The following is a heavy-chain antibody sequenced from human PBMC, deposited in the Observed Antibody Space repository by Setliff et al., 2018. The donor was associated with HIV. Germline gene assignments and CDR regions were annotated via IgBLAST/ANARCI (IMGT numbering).Heavy chain of an antibody. CDR1: GFTFSTYD. CDR3: ARGDVSTWYAFDL. V-gene: IGHV3-7*03. D-gene: IGHD6-13*01. Sequence: GGSLRLSCAASGFTFSTYDMTWVRQAPGKGLEWVGNIKQDGSEKYYVDSVKGRFTISRDSSKNMVFLQMNSLRVEDTALYYCARGDVSTWYAFDLWGQGTMVTVSS. CDR2: IKQDGSEK. J-gene: IGHJ3*01.